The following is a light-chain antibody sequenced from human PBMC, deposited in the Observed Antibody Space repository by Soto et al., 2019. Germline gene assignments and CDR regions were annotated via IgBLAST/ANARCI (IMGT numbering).Light chain of an antibody. Sequence: IVLSQSAGTLSLSTGERATLSCRASQSVSSSYLAWYQQKPGQAPRLLIYGASSRATGIPDRFSGSGSGTDFTLTISRLEPDDFAVYYCQQYGSYTFGGGTKVDI. CDR2: GAS. CDR3: QQYGSYT. CDR1: QSVSSSY. J-gene: IGKJ4*01. V-gene: IGKV3-20*01.